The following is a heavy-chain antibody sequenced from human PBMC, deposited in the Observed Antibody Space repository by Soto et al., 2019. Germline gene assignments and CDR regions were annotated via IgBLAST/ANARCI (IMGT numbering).Heavy chain of an antibody. CDR1: GYSFTSYW. CDR3: ARRIRMQGIAAAVPNKYYYYGMDV. Sequence: PGESLKISCKGSGYSFTSYWISWVRQMPGKGLEWMGRIDPSDSYTNYSPSFQGHVTISADKSISTAYLQWSSLKASDTAMYYCARRIRMQGIAAAVPNKYYYYGMDVWGQGTTVTVSS. J-gene: IGHJ6*02. D-gene: IGHD6-13*01. CDR2: IDPSDSYT. V-gene: IGHV5-10-1*01.